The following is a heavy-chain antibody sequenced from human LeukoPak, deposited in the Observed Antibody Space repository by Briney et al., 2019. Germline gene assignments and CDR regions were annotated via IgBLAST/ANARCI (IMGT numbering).Heavy chain of an antibody. CDR2: IYYIGSTNY. Sequence: PSETLSLTCTVSGGSISTYYWSSVRQPPGKGLEWIGYIYYIGSTNYNYNPSLKSRVTISVDTSKNQFSLKLSSVTAADTAMYYCARDVAYGGNSGVWGQGTMVTVSS. J-gene: IGHJ3*01. D-gene: IGHD4-23*01. CDR1: GGSISTYY. CDR3: ARDVAYGGNSGV. V-gene: IGHV4-59*01.